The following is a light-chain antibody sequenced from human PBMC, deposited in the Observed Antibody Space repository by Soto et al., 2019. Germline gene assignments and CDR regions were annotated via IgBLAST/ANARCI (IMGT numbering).Light chain of an antibody. CDR1: SSDVGGYNY. J-gene: IGLJ2*01. Sequence: QSALTQPPSASGSPGQSVTISCTGTSSDVGGYNYVSWYQQHPGKAPKLMIYEVTERPSGVPDRFSGFKSGNTASLTVSGLQAEDEGDYYCSSYGGSDNVVFGGGTKLTVL. V-gene: IGLV2-8*01. CDR2: EVT. CDR3: SSYGGSDNVV.